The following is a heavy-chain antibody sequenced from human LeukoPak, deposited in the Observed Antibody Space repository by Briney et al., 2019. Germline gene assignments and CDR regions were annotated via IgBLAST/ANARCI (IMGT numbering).Heavy chain of an antibody. CDR3: ARVERWGSVGATYYYGMDV. CDR1: GGSISSYY. D-gene: IGHD1-26*01. V-gene: IGHV4-59*01. Sequence: SETLSLTCTVSGGSISSYYWSWIRQPPGKGLEWIGYIYYSGSTNYNPSLKSRVTISVDTSKNQFSLKLSSVTAADTAVYYCARVERWGSVGATYYYGMDVWGQGTTVTVSS. CDR2: IYYSGST. J-gene: IGHJ6*02.